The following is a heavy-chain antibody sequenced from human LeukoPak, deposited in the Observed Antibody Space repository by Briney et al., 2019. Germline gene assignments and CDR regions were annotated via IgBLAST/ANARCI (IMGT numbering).Heavy chain of an antibody. CDR1: GGSFSGYY. J-gene: IGHJ4*02. CDR3: ARGLGELGPFDY. Sequence: PSETLSLTCAVYGGSFSGYYWSWIRQPLGKGLEWIGEINHSGSTNYNPSLKSRVTISVDTSKNQFSLKLSSVTAADTAVYYCARGLGELGPFDYWGQGTLVTVSS. V-gene: IGHV4-34*01. CDR2: INHSGST. D-gene: IGHD1-26*01.